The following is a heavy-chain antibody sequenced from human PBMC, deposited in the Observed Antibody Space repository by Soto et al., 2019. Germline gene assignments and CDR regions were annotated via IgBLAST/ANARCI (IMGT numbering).Heavy chain of an antibody. V-gene: IGHV3-21*01. J-gene: IGHJ4*02. Sequence: TGGSLRLSCAASGFTFSSYGMNWVRQPPGKGLEWVSSISSSSSYIYYADSVKGRFTISRDNSKNSLYLQTNSLRAEDTAVYYCARDYYDSSLHFDYWGQGTLVTVSS. CDR2: ISSSSSYI. CDR1: GFTFSSYG. D-gene: IGHD3-22*01. CDR3: ARDYYDSSLHFDY.